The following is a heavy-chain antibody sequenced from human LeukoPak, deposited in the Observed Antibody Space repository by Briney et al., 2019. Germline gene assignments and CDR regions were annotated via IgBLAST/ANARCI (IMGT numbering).Heavy chain of an antibody. CDR2: ISGHNGNT. D-gene: IGHD3-3*01. CDR1: GYIFTTSG. V-gene: IGHV1-18*01. CDR3: ARARDYFGIVMISYGMDV. J-gene: IGHJ6*02. Sequence: ASVKVSCKASGYIFTTSGITWVRQAPGQGLEWMGWISGHNGNTSHAQKVQGRVTMTIDTSTTTAYMELRSLRSDDTAVYYCARARDYFGIVMISYGMDVWGQGTTVTVSS.